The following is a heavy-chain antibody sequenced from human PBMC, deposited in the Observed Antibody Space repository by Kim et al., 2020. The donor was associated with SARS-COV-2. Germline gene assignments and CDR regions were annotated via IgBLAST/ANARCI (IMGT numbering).Heavy chain of an antibody. V-gene: IGHV3-21*01. J-gene: IGHJ6*02. Sequence: GGSLRLSCAASGFTFSTYSMNWVRQAPGKGLEWVSSISTSSRYIDYADSVKGRFTISRDNAKNSLSLQMNILRAEDTAVYYCARDREYIYGYYYYYGMDVWGHGTTVTVSS. CDR2: ISTSSRYI. D-gene: IGHD4-17*01. CDR1: GFTFSTYS. CDR3: ARDREYIYGYYYYYGMDV.